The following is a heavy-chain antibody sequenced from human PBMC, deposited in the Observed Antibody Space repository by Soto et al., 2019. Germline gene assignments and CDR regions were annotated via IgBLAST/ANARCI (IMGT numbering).Heavy chain of an antibody. CDR2: IYPDDSET. D-gene: IGHD2-2*02. Sequence: GESLKISCNGSGYNFNIYWIAWVRQMPGIGLEWMGIIYPDDSETRYSPSFQGQVTISADKSTGTASLQWSSLRASDTAVYYCARGLVVPAAILSRDYYYYGLDVWGRGTSVTVSS. CDR1: GYNFNIYW. J-gene: IGHJ6*02. V-gene: IGHV5-51*01. CDR3: ARGLVVPAAILSRDYYYYGLDV.